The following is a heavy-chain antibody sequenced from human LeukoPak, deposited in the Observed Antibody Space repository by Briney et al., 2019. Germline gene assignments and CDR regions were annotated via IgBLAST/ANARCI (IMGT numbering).Heavy chain of an antibody. D-gene: IGHD3-9*01. J-gene: IGHJ3*02. CDR1: GGSISSYY. Sequence: SETLSLTCTVSGGSISSYYWSWIRQPPGKGLEWIGYIYYSGSTNYNPSLKSRVTISVDTSKNQFSLKLSSVTAADTAVYYCAREGLRYFDPESDAFDIWGQGTMVTVSS. CDR3: AREGLRYFDPESDAFDI. V-gene: IGHV4-59*12. CDR2: IYYSGST.